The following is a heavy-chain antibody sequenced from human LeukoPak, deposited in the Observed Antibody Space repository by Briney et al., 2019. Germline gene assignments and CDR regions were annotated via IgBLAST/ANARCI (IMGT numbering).Heavy chain of an antibody. CDR2: IYYRGNT. CDR3: ARHKVCGSGSFYFDY. V-gene: IGHV4-39*01. J-gene: IGHJ4*02. CDR1: GGSISISSYS. D-gene: IGHD3-10*01. Sequence: SETLSLTCSVSGGSISISSYSWGWIRQPPGKGLEWIGSIYYRGNTQYNPPLKSRVTISVDTSKTQFSLKLSYVTGEDTALYYCARHKVCGSGSFYFDYWGQGTLVTVSS.